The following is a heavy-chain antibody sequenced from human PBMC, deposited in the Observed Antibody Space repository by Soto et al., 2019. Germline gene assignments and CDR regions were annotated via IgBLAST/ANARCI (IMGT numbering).Heavy chain of an antibody. V-gene: IGHV3-74*01. CDR1: GFTFSSYW. Sequence: GSLRLSCAASGFTFSSYWMHWVRQAPGKGLVWVSRINSDGSSTSYADSVKGRFTISRDNAKNTLYLQMNSLRAEDTAVYYCARDPSSNYFSHWFDPWGQGTLVTVSS. CDR2: INSDGSST. CDR3: ARDPSSNYFSHWFDP. J-gene: IGHJ5*02. D-gene: IGHD4-4*01.